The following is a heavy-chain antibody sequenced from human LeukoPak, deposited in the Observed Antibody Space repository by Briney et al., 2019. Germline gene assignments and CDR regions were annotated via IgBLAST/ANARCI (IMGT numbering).Heavy chain of an antibody. Sequence: GGTLRLSCAASGFTFSNYGLSWVRQAPGKGLEWVSGITGSGGSTYYADSVKGRFTMSRDNAKNSLYLQMNSLRAEDTAVYYCARDHGGVLVRGVIDYWGQGTLVTVSS. CDR2: ITGSGGST. J-gene: IGHJ4*02. CDR1: GFTFSNYG. CDR3: ARDHGGVLVRGVIDY. V-gene: IGHV3-23*01. D-gene: IGHD3-10*01.